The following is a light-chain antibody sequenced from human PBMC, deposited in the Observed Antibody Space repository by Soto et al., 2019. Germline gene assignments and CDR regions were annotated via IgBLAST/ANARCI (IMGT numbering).Light chain of an antibody. CDR2: DVN. J-gene: IGLJ3*02. CDR3: CSYAHTSRV. Sequence: QSALTQPRSESGSPGQSVTFSCTGTSGDIGAYNYVSWYQFHPGKAPKMIIYDVNKRPSGVPDRFSGSKSGNTASLTISWLQAEDEADYYCCSYAHTSRVFGGGTKLTVL. CDR1: SGDIGAYNY. V-gene: IGLV2-11*01.